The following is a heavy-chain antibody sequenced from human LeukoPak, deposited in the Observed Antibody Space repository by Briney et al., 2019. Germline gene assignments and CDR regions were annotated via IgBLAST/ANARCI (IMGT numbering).Heavy chain of an antibody. D-gene: IGHD3-16*02. CDR1: GFTFSIHA. J-gene: IGHJ4*02. CDR2: ISGSGGST. CDR3: AKDYDYVWGSYRSKFDY. Sequence: RAGGSLRLSCAASGFTFSIHAMSWVRQAAGEGLEWVLGISGSGGSTYYADSVKGRFTISRDNSKNTLYLQMNSLRAEDTAVYYRAKDYDYVWGSYRSKFDYWGQGTLVT. V-gene: IGHV3-23*01.